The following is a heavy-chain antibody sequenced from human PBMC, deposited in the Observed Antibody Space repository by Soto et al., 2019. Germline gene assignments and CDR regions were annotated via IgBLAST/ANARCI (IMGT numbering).Heavy chain of an antibody. J-gene: IGHJ4*02. Sequence: SVKVSCKASGGTFSSYAISWVRQAPGQGLEWMGGIIPIFGTANYAQKFQGRVTITADESTSTAYMELSSLRSEDTAVYYCARRKTIGYCSSTSCLYYFAYWGQGTLVTVSS. D-gene: IGHD2-2*01. CDR1: GGTFSSYA. CDR2: IIPIFGTA. CDR3: ARRKTIGYCSSTSCLYYFAY. V-gene: IGHV1-69*13.